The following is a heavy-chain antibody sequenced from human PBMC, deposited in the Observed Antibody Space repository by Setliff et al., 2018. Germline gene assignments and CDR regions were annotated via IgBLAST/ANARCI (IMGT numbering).Heavy chain of an antibody. CDR2: IYYTGIT. CDR1: GASISTYPYY. D-gene: IGHD3-3*01. CDR3: ARYNPKHPELAIYGSFDY. Sequence: SSETLSLTCTVSGASISTYPYYWGWIRQPPGKGLEWIANIYYTGITYHNPSLKSRVTISLDTSKNQFSLKLTSGTAADTAVYHCARYNPKHPELAIYGSFDYWGQGALVTVSS. V-gene: IGHV4-39*07. J-gene: IGHJ4*02.